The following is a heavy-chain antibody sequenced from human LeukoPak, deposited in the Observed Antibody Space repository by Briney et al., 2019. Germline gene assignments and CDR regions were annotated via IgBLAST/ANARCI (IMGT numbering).Heavy chain of an antibody. D-gene: IGHD3-10*01. Sequence: GGSLRLSCAASGFTFSSYGMHWVRQAPGKGLEWVAFIRYDGRNKYYADSVKGRFTISRDNSKNTLYLQMNSLRAEDTAVYYCAIPPDYYGSGSYYPPTDYWGQGTLVTVSS. CDR2: IRYDGRNK. CDR3: AIPPDYYGSGSYYPPTDY. CDR1: GFTFSSYG. J-gene: IGHJ4*02. V-gene: IGHV3-30*02.